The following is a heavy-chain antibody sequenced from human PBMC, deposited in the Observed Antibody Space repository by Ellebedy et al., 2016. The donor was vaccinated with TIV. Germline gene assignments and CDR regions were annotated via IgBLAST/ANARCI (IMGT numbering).Heavy chain of an antibody. CDR3: ASWNHDY. CDR1: GLTFNSNG. D-gene: IGHD1-14*01. Sequence: GGSLRLXXAASGLTFNSNGFHWVRQAPYKGLAWVSVIWYDGSKKFYADSVKGRFTISRDDSKNTVYLQMNSLRAEDTAVYYCASWNHDYWGQGILVTVSS. J-gene: IGHJ4*02. CDR2: IWYDGSKK. V-gene: IGHV3-33*03.